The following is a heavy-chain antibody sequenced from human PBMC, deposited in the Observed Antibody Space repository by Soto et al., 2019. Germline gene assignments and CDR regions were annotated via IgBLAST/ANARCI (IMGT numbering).Heavy chain of an antibody. D-gene: IGHD1-26*01. V-gene: IGHV3-23*01. CDR1: GFTFSNYA. J-gene: IGHJ4*02. Sequence: GGSLRLSCAGSGFTFSNYAMGWVRQAPGKGLAWVSAISGSGGSTYYADSVKGRFTISRDNSKNTLYLQMNSLRAEDTALYYCAKVPVGATGRFDYWGQGTLVTVSS. CDR2: ISGSGGST. CDR3: AKVPVGATGRFDY.